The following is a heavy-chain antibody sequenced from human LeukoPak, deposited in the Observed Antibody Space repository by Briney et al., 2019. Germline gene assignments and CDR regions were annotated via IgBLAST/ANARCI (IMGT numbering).Heavy chain of an antibody. CDR2: ISGSGGST. Sequence: GGSLRLSCAASGFTFSSYAMSWVRQAPGKGLEWVSAISGSGGSTYYADSVKGRFTISRDNSKNTLYLQMNNLRAEDTAVYYCAKEVNTYYYDSSGYPILDYWGQGTLVTVSS. V-gene: IGHV3-23*01. J-gene: IGHJ4*02. D-gene: IGHD3-22*01. CDR1: GFTFSSYA. CDR3: AKEVNTYYYDSSGYPILDY.